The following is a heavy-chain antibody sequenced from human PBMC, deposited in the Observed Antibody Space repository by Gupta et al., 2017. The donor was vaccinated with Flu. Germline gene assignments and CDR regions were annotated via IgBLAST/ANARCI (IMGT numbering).Heavy chain of an antibody. CDR1: GYPFTGYY. CDR2: INPNSGGT. CDR3: AREGGGHMMSGYDGFDY. D-gene: IGHD5-12*01. Sequence: QVQLVQSGAEVKKPGASVKVSCKASGYPFTGYYMHWVRQAPGQGLEWMGWINPNSGGTNYAQKFQGRVTLTRDTSISTAYMELSRLRSDDTAVYYCAREGGGHMMSGYDGFDYWGQGTLVTVSS. V-gene: IGHV1-2*02. J-gene: IGHJ4*02.